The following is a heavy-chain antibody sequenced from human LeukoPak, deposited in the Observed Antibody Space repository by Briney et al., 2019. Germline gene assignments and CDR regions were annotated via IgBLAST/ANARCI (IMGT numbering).Heavy chain of an antibody. D-gene: IGHD3-22*01. J-gene: IGHJ3*02. V-gene: IGHV7-4-1*04. CDR3: AGDHSSGYYRDAFDI. Sequence: ASVKVSCKASGYTFTSYAMNWVRQAPGQGLEWMGWIDTNTGNPTYAQGFTGRFVFSLDASVSMAYLQISSLKAEDTAVYYCAGDHSSGYYRDAFDIWGQGTMVTVSS. CDR2: IDTNTGNP. CDR1: GYTFTSYA.